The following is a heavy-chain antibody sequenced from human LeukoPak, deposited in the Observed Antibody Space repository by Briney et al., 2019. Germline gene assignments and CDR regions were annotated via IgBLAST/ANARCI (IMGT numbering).Heavy chain of an antibody. CDR1: WFPVRSNY. J-gene: IGHJ4*02. D-gene: IGHD6-6*01. CDR2: IYSGGST. V-gene: IGHV3-66*01. CDR3: GRAPKSSTIIAARWRYFDY. Sequence: PGGSLRLSRAASWFPVRSNYVGWVRQAPGKGLEWVSVIYSGGSTYYADSVKGRFTISRDNSKNTLYLLMNSLRAEDETVYYCGRAPKSSTIIAARWRYFDYWGQGTLVTVSS.